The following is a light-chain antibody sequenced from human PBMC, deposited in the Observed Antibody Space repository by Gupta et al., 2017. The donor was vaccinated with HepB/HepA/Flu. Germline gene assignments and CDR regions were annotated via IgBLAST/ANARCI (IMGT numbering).Light chain of an antibody. J-gene: IGKJ4*01. Sequence: EIVMTQSPPTLSVSPGERATLLCRASQSISSNLALYQKKPGQAHRLLIYGSFTRATGIPARFSGSECGTEFTLTISSLQSEDFAVYFCQQYNNWPLTFGGGTKVEIK. CDR1: QSISSN. CDR2: GSF. V-gene: IGKV3-15*01. CDR3: QQYNNWPLT.